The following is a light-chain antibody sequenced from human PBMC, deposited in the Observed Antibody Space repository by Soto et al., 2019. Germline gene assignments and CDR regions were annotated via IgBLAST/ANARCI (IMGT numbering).Light chain of an antibody. CDR1: QSVGSN. Sequence: EIVMTQSPATLSVSPGERATFSCRASQSVGSNLAWYQQKPGQAPRLLIYGASTRATDIPARFSGSGSGTEFALTINSLQSEDSAVYFCQQFNVWHRTFGQGTKVDIK. V-gene: IGKV3-15*01. J-gene: IGKJ1*01. CDR2: GAS. CDR3: QQFNVWHRT.